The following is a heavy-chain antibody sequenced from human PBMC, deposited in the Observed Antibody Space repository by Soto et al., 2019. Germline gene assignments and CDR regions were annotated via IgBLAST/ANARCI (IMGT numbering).Heavy chain of an antibody. Sequence: ASVKVSCKASGYTVTGYGISWVRQAPGQGLEWMRWISAYNGNTNYAQKLQGRVTMTTDTSTSTAYMELRSLGSDDTAFYYCARDPGESKQGLLRFDYWGRGTLFTVSS. D-gene: IGHD6-19*01. CDR1: GYTVTGYG. CDR3: ARDPGESKQGLLRFDY. V-gene: IGHV1-18*01. CDR2: ISAYNGNT. J-gene: IGHJ4*02.